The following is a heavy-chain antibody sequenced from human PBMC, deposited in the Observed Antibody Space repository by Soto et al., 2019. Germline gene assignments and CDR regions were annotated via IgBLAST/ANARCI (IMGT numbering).Heavy chain of an antibody. CDR3: ASGDYVWGSYRNRWFDP. CDR1: GGTFSSYA. V-gene: IGHV1-69*13. CDR2: IIPIFGTA. J-gene: IGHJ5*02. Sequence: SVKVCCEASGGTFSSYAISWVRQAPGQGLEWMGGIIPIFGTANYAQKFQGRVTITADESTSTAYMELSSLRSEDTAVYYCASGDYVWGSYRNRWFDPWGQGTLFTVSS. D-gene: IGHD3-16*02.